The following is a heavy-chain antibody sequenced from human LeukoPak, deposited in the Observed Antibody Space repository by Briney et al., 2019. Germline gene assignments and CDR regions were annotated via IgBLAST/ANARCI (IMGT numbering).Heavy chain of an antibody. J-gene: IGHJ4*02. D-gene: IGHD3-10*01. CDR2: IRYDGSNK. V-gene: IGHV3-30*02. CDR1: GFTFSSYG. CDR3: AKLYGSGSPYFDY. Sequence: GGSLRLSCAASGFTFSSYGMHWVRQAPGKGLEWVAFIRYDGSNKYYADSVKGRFTISRDNSKNTLYLQMNSLRAEDTAVYYCAKLYGSGSPYFDYWGQGTLVTVSS.